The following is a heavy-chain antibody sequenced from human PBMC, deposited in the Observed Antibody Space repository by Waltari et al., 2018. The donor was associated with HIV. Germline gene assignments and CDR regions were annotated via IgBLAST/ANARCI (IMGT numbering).Heavy chain of an antibody. J-gene: IGHJ4*02. CDR3: ASVVYSSGWYTYYFDY. V-gene: IGHV4-39*01. D-gene: IGHD6-19*01. CDR1: GVSISSSSYY. Sequence: QLQLQESGPGLVKPSETLSLTCTVSGVSISSSSYYWGWIRQPPGKGLEWIGSIYYSGRTYYNPPLKSRVTRSGDTSTNQFSLKLSSVTAADTAMYYCASVVYSSGWYTYYFDYWGQGTLVTVSS. CDR2: IYYSGRT.